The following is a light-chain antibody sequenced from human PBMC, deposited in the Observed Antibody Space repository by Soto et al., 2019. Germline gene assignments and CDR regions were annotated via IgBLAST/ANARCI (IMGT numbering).Light chain of an antibody. CDR2: GAS. CDR1: QSVDIN. CDR3: QQYGDSLSIT. V-gene: IGKV3-15*01. Sequence: EIVLTQSPATLSVSPGERVTLSCRASQSVDINLAWYQQKPGQAPRLLIYGASTRATDMPGRFSGSGSGTDFTLTISRLEPEDFAVYYCQQYGDSLSITFGQGTRLEIK. J-gene: IGKJ5*01.